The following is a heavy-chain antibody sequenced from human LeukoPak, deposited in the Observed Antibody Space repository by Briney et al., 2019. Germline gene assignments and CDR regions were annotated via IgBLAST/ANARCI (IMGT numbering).Heavy chain of an antibody. CDR1: GGSISSGGYS. CDR2: IYYSGST. J-gene: IGHJ4*02. D-gene: IGHD1-14*01. Sequence: PSETLSLTCTVSGGSISSGGYSWSWLRQHPGKGLEWIGYIYYSGSTNYNPSLKSRVTISVDTSKNQFSLKLSSVTAADTAVYYCARSARYRFYWGQGTLVTVSA. CDR3: ARSARYRFY. V-gene: IGHV4-31*03.